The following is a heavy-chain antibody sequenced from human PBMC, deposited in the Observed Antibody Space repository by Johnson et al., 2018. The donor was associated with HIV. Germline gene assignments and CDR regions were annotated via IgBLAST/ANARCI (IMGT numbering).Heavy chain of an antibody. J-gene: IGHJ3*02. Sequence: VQLVESGGGVVQPGRSLRLSCAASGFTFSTYAMNWVRQPPGRGLEWVAVISYDGSNQNYAESVKGRFTISRDNYKNTLSLQMNSLRPEDTAVYYCARPRTTVLTPRFDAFDMWGQGTVVTVSS. D-gene: IGHD4-23*01. V-gene: IGHV3-30-3*01. CDR2: ISYDGSNQ. CDR1: GFTFSTYA. CDR3: ARPRTTVLTPRFDAFDM.